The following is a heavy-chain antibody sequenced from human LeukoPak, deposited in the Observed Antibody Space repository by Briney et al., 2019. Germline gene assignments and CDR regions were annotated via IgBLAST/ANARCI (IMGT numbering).Heavy chain of an antibody. J-gene: IGHJ6*03. Sequence: SETLSLTCTVSGDSISSSSYYWGWIRQPPGTGLEWIGSFYYSGTTYYNPSLKSRVTISVDTSKNQFSLQLNSVTPEDTAVYYCARDRITMVRGVIFLTGYYYYMDVWGKGTTVTISS. D-gene: IGHD3-10*01. CDR3: ARDRITMVRGVIFLTGYYYYMDV. V-gene: IGHV4-39*07. CDR2: FYYSGTT. CDR1: GDSISSSSYY.